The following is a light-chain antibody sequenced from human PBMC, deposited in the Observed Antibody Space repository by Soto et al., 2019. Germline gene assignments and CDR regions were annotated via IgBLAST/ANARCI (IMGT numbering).Light chain of an antibody. Sequence: DIQMTQSPSTLSASVGDRVTITCRASQSISSWLAWYQQKPGKAPKLLIYDASSLESGVPSRFSGSGSGTEFTLTIFILQPDYFATYYFQHYNIYSVMYTFGPGTKLEIK. J-gene: IGKJ2*01. CDR3: QHYNIYSVMYT. CDR2: DAS. CDR1: QSISSW. V-gene: IGKV1-5*01.